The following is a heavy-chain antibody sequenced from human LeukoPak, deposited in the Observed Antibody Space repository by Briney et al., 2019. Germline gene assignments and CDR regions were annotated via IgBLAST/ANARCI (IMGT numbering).Heavy chain of an antibody. CDR2: IYHSGST. J-gene: IGHJ6*03. D-gene: IGHD3-3*01. V-gene: IGHV4-38-2*02. CDR3: ARGVPILYYMGV. Sequence: SETLSLTCTVYGYSISSGYYWGWIRQPPGKGLEWIGSIYHSGSTYYNPSLKSRVTISVDTSKNQFSLKLSSVTAADTAVYYCARGVPILYYMGVWGKGTTVTVSS. CDR1: GYSISSGYY.